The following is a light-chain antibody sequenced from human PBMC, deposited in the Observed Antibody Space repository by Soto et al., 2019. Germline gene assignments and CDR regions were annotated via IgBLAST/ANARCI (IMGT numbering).Light chain of an antibody. J-gene: IGKJ1*01. CDR1: QTISRW. V-gene: IGKV1-5*01. CDR2: TAS. Sequence: DIQMTQSPSTLSASLGETVTITCRASQTISRWLAWYQQKPGKAPRLLIYTASTLESGVPSRFSASGSGTEFTLTISSLHPDDFATYYCQEYNNYWTFGQGTKVDI. CDR3: QEYNNYWT.